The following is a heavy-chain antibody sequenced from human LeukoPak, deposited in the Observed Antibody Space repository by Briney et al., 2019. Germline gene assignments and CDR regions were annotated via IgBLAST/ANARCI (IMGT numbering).Heavy chain of an antibody. V-gene: IGHV1-24*01. Sequence: GASVKVSCKVSGYTLTGLSMHWVRQAPGKGLEWMGGFDPEDGETIYAQKFQGRVTMTEDTSTDTAYMELSSLRSEDTAVYYCATGRGYSGSWNYFDYWGQGTLVTVSS. J-gene: IGHJ4*02. D-gene: IGHD1-26*01. CDR3: ATGRGYSGSWNYFDY. CDR2: FDPEDGET. CDR1: GYTLTGLS.